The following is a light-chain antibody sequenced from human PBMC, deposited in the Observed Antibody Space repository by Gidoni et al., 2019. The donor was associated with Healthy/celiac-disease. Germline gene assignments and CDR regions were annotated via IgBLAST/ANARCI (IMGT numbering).Light chain of an antibody. V-gene: IGKV1-5*03. CDR3: QQYNSYSRT. CDR2: KAS. CDR1: QSISSW. Sequence: DIQMTQSPSTLSASVGDRVTITCRASQSISSWLAWYQQKPGKAPKLLIYKASSLESGFPSRFSGSGSGTEFTLNIISLQPDDFATYYCQQYNSYSRTFGQGTKVEIK. J-gene: IGKJ1*01.